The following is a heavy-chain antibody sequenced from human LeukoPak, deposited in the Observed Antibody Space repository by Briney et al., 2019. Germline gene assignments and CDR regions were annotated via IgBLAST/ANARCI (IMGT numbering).Heavy chain of an antibody. J-gene: IGHJ4*02. V-gene: IGHV4-59*11. Sequence: SETLSLTCSVSAGSISTHYWSWIRQPPGKGLEWIGYIHYSGSTNYNPSLMRRVTISVDTSKNQFSLKLSSVTAADTAVYYCARGRGGNVYWGQGTLVTVSS. CDR2: IHYSGST. D-gene: IGHD4-23*01. CDR3: ARGRGGNVY. CDR1: AGSISTHY.